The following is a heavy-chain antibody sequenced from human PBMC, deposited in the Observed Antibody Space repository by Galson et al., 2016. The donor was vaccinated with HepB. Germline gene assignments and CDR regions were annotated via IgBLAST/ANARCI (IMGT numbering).Heavy chain of an antibody. CDR2: IYYSGST. V-gene: IGHV4-59*01. J-gene: IGHJ4*02. D-gene: IGHD2-15*01. CDR3: ARDRNSSSYYSLDY. CDR1: GGSISSFY. Sequence: ETLSLTCTVSGGSISSFYWSWIRQPPGQGLEWIGYIYYSGSTSYNPSFKSRVTISVDTSKNQFSLKLRSVTAADTAVYYCARDRNSSSYYSLDYWGQGTPVTVSS.